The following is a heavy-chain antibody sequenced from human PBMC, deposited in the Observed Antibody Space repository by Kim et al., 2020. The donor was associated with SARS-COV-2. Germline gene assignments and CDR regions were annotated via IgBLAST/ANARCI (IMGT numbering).Heavy chain of an antibody. CDR3: TKGYCTGGYCRNAFGI. J-gene: IGHJ3*02. CDR1: GFTFDDYA. Sequence: SLRLSCAASGFTFDDYAMHWVRQAPGKGLEWVSGISWNSGDIGYADSVKGRFTISRDNAQNSLYLQMNSLRAEDTALYYCTKGYCTGGYCRNAFGIWGQGTMVTVSS. CDR2: ISWNSGDI. D-gene: IGHD2-8*02. V-gene: IGHV3-9*01.